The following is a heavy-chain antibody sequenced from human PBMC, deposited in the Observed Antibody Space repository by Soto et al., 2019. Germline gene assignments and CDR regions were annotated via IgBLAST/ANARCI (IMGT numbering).Heavy chain of an antibody. CDR3: RAAGSFPLFDY. J-gene: IGHJ4*02. V-gene: IGHV3-30*03. CDR2: ISYDGSNK. D-gene: IGHD6-13*01. Sequence: QVQLVESGGGVVQPGRSLRLSCAASGFTFSSYGMHWVRQAPGKGLEWVAVISYDGSNKYYADSVKGRFTISRDNSKKTLYLQMNSLRAEDTAVYYCRAAGSFPLFDYWGQGTLVTVSS. CDR1: GFTFSSYG.